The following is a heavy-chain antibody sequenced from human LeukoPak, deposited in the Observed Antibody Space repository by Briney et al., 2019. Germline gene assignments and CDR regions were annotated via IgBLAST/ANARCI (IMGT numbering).Heavy chain of an antibody. D-gene: IGHD6-6*01. J-gene: IGHJ5*02. CDR2: VYYIGTT. V-gene: IGHV4-61*03. Sequence: SETLSLTCTVSGGSVSSPDSYWSWIRQPPGKGLEWIVNVYYIGTTTYNSSLETRVTISVDKSKNHFSLILTSVTAADTAIYFCARNTSSSPWFDPWGQGTLVTVSS. CDR1: GGSVSSPDSY. CDR3: ARNTSSSPWFDP.